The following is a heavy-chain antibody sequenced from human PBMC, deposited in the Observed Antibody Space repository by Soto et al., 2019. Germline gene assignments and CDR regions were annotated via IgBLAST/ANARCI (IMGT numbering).Heavy chain of an antibody. J-gene: IGHJ4*02. D-gene: IGHD2-2*01. V-gene: IGHV1-24*01. Sequence: QVQLVQSGAEVKKPGASVRVSCKVSGDTLTKLSMHWVRQAPGIGLEWMGCFDPEGGETVHSQKFQSRVTMTEDTSTDTAYMELSSLTSEDTAVYHCAARHRRHSTRYYFDFWGQGTLVHLSS. CDR3: AARHRRHSTRYYFDF. CDR2: FDPEGGET. CDR1: GDTLTKLS.